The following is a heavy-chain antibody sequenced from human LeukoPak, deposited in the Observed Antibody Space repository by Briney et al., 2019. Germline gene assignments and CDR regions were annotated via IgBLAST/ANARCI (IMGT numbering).Heavy chain of an antibody. Sequence: GASVKVSCKASGGTFSSYAISWVRQAPGQGLEWMGGIIPIFGTANYAQKFQGRVTITTDDSTSTAYMELSSLRSEDTAVYYCARAPFSGSYYIGRLTFDYWGQGTLVTVSS. J-gene: IGHJ4*02. V-gene: IGHV1-69*05. CDR3: ARAPFSGSYYIGRLTFDY. CDR1: GGTFSSYA. D-gene: IGHD1-26*01. CDR2: IIPIFGTA.